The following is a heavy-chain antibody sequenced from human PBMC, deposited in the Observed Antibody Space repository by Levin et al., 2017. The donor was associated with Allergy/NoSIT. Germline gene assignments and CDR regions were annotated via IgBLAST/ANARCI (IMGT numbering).Heavy chain of an antibody. CDR2: ITSDGGVK. Sequence: GGSLRLSCAASGFPFSNYGIYWVRQAPGKGLDWVALITSDGGVKFYADSVKGRFTISRDNSRETLSLQMNNLRPDDTAVYYCAKGGDMDVWGKGTTVIVSS. CDR3: AKGGDMDV. CDR1: GFPFSNYG. V-gene: IGHV3-30*02. J-gene: IGHJ6*03.